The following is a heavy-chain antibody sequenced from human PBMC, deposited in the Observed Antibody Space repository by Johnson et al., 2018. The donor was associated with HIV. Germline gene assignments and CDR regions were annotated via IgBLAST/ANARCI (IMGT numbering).Heavy chain of an antibody. Sequence: QVQLVESGGGVVQPGRSLRLSCAASGFTFSTYATHWVRQAPGKGLEWVAVISDDGTNNNYADSVKGRFTISIDNSKNTLYLQMNSLRAEDTAVYYCAKDDDMYGLPGAFDIWGQGTMVTVSS. V-gene: IGHV3-30-3*01. CDR2: ISDDGTNN. J-gene: IGHJ3*02. CDR1: GFTFSTYA. CDR3: AKDDDMYGLPGAFDI. D-gene: IGHD3-10*02.